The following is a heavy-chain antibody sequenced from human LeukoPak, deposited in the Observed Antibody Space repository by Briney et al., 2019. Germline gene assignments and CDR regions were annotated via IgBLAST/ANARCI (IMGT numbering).Heavy chain of an antibody. CDR1: GGSISSSNW. CDR3: ARAPGGYCSSTSCYPFDY. Sequence: PSGTLFLTCAVSGGSISSSNWWSWVRQPPGKGLEGIGEIYHSGSTNYNPSLKSRVTISVAKSKTKFSLKLSSVTAAATAVYYCARAPGGYCSSTSCYPFDYWGQGTLVTVSS. V-gene: IGHV4-4*02. D-gene: IGHD2-2*01. J-gene: IGHJ4*02. CDR2: IYHSGST.